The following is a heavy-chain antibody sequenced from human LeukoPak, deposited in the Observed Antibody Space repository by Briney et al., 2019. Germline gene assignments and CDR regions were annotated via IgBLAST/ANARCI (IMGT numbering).Heavy chain of an antibody. CDR2: IYYSGST. CDR3: ARHERDYGGNSSDY. J-gene: IGHJ4*02. V-gene: IGHV4-39*01. Sequence: SETLSLTCTVSGGSISSSSYYWGWIRQPPGKGLEWIGSIYYSGSTYYNPSLKSRVTISVDTSKNQCSLKLSSVTAADTAVYYCARHERDYGGNSSDYWGQGTLVTVSS. D-gene: IGHD4-23*01. CDR1: GGSISSSSYY.